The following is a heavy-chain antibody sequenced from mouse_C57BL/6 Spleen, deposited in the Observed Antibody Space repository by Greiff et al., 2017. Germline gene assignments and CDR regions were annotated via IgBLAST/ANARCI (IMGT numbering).Heavy chain of an antibody. CDR1: GYTFTDYY. V-gene: IGHV1-26*01. CDR3: ARWLLPYAMDY. J-gene: IGHJ4*01. Sequence: EVKLQESGPELVKPGASVKISCKASGYTFTDYYMNWVKQSHGKSLEWIGDINPNNGGTSYNQKFKGKATLTVDKSSSTAYMGLRSLTSEDSAVYYCARWLLPYAMDYWGQGTSVTVAS. D-gene: IGHD2-3*01. CDR2: INPNNGGT.